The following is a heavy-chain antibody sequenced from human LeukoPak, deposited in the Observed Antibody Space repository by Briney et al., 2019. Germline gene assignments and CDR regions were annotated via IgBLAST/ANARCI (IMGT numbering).Heavy chain of an antibody. D-gene: IGHD3-22*01. CDR3: ARADYYDSSGGGAFDI. CDR2: IYASGST. V-gene: IGHV4-4*07. Sequence: SETLSLTCTVSGGSISSYYWSWIRQPAGKGLEWIGRIYASGSTNYNPSLKSRVTMSVDTSKNQFSLKLSSVTAADTAVYYCARADYYDSSGGGAFDIWGQGTMVTVSS. CDR1: GGSISSYY. J-gene: IGHJ3*02.